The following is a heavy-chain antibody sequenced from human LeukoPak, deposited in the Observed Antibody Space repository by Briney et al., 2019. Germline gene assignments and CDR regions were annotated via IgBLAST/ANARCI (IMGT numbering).Heavy chain of an antibody. D-gene: IGHD3-10*01. Sequence: GGSLRLSCAASGFTFSSYSMTWVRQAPGKGLEWVSSISSSSSYIYYADSVKGRFTISRDNAKNSLYLQMNSLRAEDTAVYYCAREFDYYGSGSYVDYWGQGTLVTVSS. CDR2: ISSSSSYI. V-gene: IGHV3-21*01. CDR3: AREFDYYGSGSYVDY. CDR1: GFTFSSYS. J-gene: IGHJ4*02.